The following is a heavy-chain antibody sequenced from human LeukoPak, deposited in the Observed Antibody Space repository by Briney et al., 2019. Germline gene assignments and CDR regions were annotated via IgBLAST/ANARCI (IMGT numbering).Heavy chain of an antibody. CDR3: ARGYCGGDCEAFDI. D-gene: IGHD2-21*02. V-gene: IGHV4-38-2*02. CDR2: IYHSGST. CDR1: AYSISSGYY. J-gene: IGHJ3*02. Sequence: PSETLSLTCTVSAYSISSGYYWGWIRQPPGKGLDWIGSIYHSGSTYYNPSLKSRVTISVDTSKNQFSLKLSSVTAADTAVYYCARGYCGGDCEAFDIWGQGTMVTVSS.